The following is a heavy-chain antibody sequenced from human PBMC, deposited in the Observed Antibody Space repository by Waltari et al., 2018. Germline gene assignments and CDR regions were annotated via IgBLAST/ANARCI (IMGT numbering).Heavy chain of an antibody. CDR3: ARWVGYGDLYFFDS. CDR2: IYHSGST. D-gene: IGHD4-17*01. Sequence: QVQLQESGPGLVKPSETLSLTCAVSGYSISSGYYWGWIRQPPGKGLEWIGNIYHSGSTYYNPSLKSRVTISVDPSKNQFSLKLRSVTAADTAVYYCARWVGYGDLYFFDSWGQGTLVTVSS. CDR1: GYSISSGYY. V-gene: IGHV4-38-2*01. J-gene: IGHJ4*02.